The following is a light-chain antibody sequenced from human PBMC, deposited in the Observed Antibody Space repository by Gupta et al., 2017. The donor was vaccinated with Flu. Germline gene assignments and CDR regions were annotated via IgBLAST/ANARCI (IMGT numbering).Light chain of an antibody. V-gene: IGLV2-11*01. Sequence: QSAPTQPRSVSGSPGQSVTISCNGTSNDVGGYNRVSWYEQRPGKAPKLILSDVTGRPSGFPDRFSGSKSGNTASLTISGLQADDEADYYCSSHAGRVTWVFGTGTTVTVL. CDR1: SNDVGGYNR. CDR3: SSHAGRVTWV. CDR2: DVT. J-gene: IGLJ1*01.